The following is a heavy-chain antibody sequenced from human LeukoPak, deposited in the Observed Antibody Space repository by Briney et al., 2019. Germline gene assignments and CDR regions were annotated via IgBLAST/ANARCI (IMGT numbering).Heavy chain of an antibody. CDR3: TRDAYNFNDFDY. CDR2: IGSGADL. V-gene: IGHV3-23*01. D-gene: IGHD5-24*01. J-gene: IGHJ4*02. Sequence: PGGSLRLSCVGSGFAFGVHAMSWVRQAPGKGPEWVATIGSGADLFYAESVKGRFTISRDDPRNTVWLQIDSLRAEDTAIYYCTRDAYNFNDFDYWGQGTLVTVSS. CDR1: GFAFGVHA.